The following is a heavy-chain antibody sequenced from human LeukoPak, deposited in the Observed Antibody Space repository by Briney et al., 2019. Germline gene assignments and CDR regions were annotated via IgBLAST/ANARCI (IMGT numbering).Heavy chain of an antibody. CDR2: IIPIFGTA. D-gene: IGHD2-15*01. CDR1: GGTFSGYA. Sequence: SVKVSCKASGGTFSGYAISWVRQAPGQGLEWMGGIIPIFGTANYAQKFQGRVTITADESTSTAYMELSSLRSEDTAVYYCARGSTICSGGSCYSGSHLDYWGQGTLVTVSS. CDR3: ARGSTICSGGSCYSGSHLDY. J-gene: IGHJ4*02. V-gene: IGHV1-69*01.